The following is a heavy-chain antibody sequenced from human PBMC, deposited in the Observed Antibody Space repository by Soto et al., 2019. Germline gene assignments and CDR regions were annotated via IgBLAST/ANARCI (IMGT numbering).Heavy chain of an antibody. CDR2: TYYRSKWYN. D-gene: IGHD6-6*01. CDR1: GGRVSSNSAA. V-gene: IGHV6-1*01. Sequence: SLTCVSCGGRVSSNSAASYWNRQSPSRGLEWLGRTYYRSKWYNDYAVSVKSRITINPDTSKNQFSLQLNSVTPEDTAVYYCAREAGSSSSPLFWFIDHFDYWGHRTLVTVSS. CDR3: AREAGSSSSPLFWFIDHFDY. J-gene: IGHJ4*01.